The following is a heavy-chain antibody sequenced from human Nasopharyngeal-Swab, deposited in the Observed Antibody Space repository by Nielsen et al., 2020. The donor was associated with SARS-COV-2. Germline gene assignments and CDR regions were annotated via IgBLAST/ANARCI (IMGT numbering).Heavy chain of an antibody. Sequence: GSLRLSCAVYGGSFSGYYWSWIRQPPGKGLEWIGEINHSGSTNYNPSLKSRVTISVDTSKNQFSLKLSSVTAADTAVYYCARGRRVVVPAAISHRWCDPWGQGTLVTVAS. CDR3: ARGRRVVVPAAISHRWCDP. V-gene: IGHV4-34*01. D-gene: IGHD2-2*01. CDR2: INHSGST. J-gene: IGHJ5*02. CDR1: GGSFSGYY.